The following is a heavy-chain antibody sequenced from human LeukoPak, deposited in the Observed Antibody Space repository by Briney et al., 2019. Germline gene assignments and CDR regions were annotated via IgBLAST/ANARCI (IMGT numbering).Heavy chain of an antibody. V-gene: IGHV4-38-2*02. D-gene: IGHD3-10*01. CDR1: GYSISSAYY. CDR3: ARVRLVGGSGSAPLHYYMDV. J-gene: IGHJ6*03. CDR2: MHHSGST. Sequence: SETLSLTCPVSGYSISSAYYWGWIRQPPGKGLEWIGSMHHSGSTYYNPSLKSRVTISVDTSENQFSLKLSSVTAADTAVYYCARVRLVGGSGSAPLHYYMDVWGKGTTVTVSS.